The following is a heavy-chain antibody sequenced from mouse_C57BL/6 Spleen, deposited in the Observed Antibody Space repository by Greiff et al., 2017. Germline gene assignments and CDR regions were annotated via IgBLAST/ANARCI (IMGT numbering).Heavy chain of an antibody. CDR1: GYTFTSYW. CDR3: ARVRRGYFDY. V-gene: IGHV1-69*01. Sequence: VKLQQPGAELVMPGASVKLSCKASGYTFTSYWMHWVKQRPGQGLEWIGEIDPSDSYTNYNQKFKGKSTLTVDKSSSTAYMQLSSLTSEDSAVYYCARVRRGYFDYWGQGTTLTVSS. J-gene: IGHJ2*01. CDR2: IDPSDSYT.